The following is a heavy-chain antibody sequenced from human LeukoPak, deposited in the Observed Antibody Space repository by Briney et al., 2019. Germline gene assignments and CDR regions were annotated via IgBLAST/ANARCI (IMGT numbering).Heavy chain of an antibody. D-gene: IGHD2-15*01. Sequence: GGSLRLSCAASGFTFSSYEMNWVRQAPGKGLERVSYISSSGSTIYYAASVKGRFTPSRDNAKNSRYLQMNRLRAEDTAVYYCARDRGILWAAYWRQGTLVTVSS. CDR3: ARDRGILWAAY. V-gene: IGHV3-48*03. CDR1: GFTFSSYE. CDR2: ISSSGSTI. J-gene: IGHJ4*02.